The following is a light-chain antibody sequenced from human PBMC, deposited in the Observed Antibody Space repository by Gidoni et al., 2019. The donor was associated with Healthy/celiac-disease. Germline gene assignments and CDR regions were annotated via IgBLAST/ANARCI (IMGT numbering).Light chain of an antibody. CDR2: EVS. CDR3: CSYAGSSSYV. V-gene: IGLV2-23*02. CDR1: SSDVASYNL. J-gene: IGLJ1*01. Sequence: QSALTQPASVSGSPGQSITISCTATSSDVASYNLVSWYQQHPGKAPKLMIYEVSKRPSGVSKRFSGSKSGNTASLTISGLQAEDEADYYCCSYAGSSSYVFGTGTKVTVL.